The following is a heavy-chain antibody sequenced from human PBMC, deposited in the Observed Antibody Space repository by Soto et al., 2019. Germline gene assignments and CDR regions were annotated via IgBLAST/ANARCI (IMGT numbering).Heavy chain of an antibody. CDR2: ISSSSSYI. CDR3: ARDPPGIAVAGTSSLIDY. CDR1: GFTFSSYS. D-gene: IGHD6-19*01. Sequence: EVQLVESGGGLVKPGGSLRLSCAASGFTFSSYSMNWVRQAPGKGLEWVSSISSSSSYIYYADSVKGRFTISRDNAKKSLHLQMNSLGAEDTAVYYCARDPPGIAVAGTSSLIDYWGQGTLVTVSS. V-gene: IGHV3-21*01. J-gene: IGHJ4*02.